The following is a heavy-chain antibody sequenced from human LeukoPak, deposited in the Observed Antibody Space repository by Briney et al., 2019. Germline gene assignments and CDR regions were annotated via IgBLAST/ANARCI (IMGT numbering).Heavy chain of an antibody. CDR2: IYYSGST. D-gene: IGHD3-10*01. CDR1: GGFISSYY. Sequence: SETLSLTCPVSGGFISSYYWSWIRQPPGKGLEWIGYIYYSGSTNYNPSLRSRATISLDTSKNQFSLTLSSVPAADTPVYYCARGTLWFGVCDTAQIDYWGQGTLVTVSS. V-gene: IGHV4-59*01. J-gene: IGHJ4*02. CDR3: ARGTLWFGVCDTAQIDY.